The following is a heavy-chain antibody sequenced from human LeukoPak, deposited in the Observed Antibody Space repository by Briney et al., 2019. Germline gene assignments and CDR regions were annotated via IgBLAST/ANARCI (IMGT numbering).Heavy chain of an antibody. CDR3: ARGYYYDSSGYYYDY. Sequence: PSETLSLTCAVYGGSFSGYYWSWIRQPPGKGLEWIGEINHSGSTNQNPSLKSRVTISVDTSKNQFSLKLSSVTAADTAVYYCARGYYYDSSGYYYDYWGQGTLVTVSS. CDR2: INHSGST. D-gene: IGHD3-22*01. V-gene: IGHV4-34*01. CDR1: GGSFSGYY. J-gene: IGHJ4*02.